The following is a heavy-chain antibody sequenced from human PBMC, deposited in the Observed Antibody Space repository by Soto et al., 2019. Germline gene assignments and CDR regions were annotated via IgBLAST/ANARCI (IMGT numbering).Heavy chain of an antibody. CDR1: GDSFSAFY. CDR2: INPNGGAT. D-gene: IGHD5-12*01. J-gene: IGHJ6*03. CDR3: ARESGGATATLDYYYFYMDV. V-gene: IGHV1-2*02. Sequence: QVQLVQSGAEVKKPGASVKVSCKTSGDSFSAFYLHWVRQAPGQGLEWLGWINPNGGATKYAQKFRGRVAMTRDTSIRTAYLELSSLRSDDTAIYYGARESGGATATLDYYYFYMDVWGKGTTVTVSS.